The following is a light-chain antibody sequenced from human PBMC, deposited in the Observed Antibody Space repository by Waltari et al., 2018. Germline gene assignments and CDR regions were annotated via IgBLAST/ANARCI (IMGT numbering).Light chain of an antibody. V-gene: IGLV2-14*03. J-gene: IGLJ3*02. CDR1: NSDVGGYNL. CDR3: SSYTPSSTLVL. CDR2: DVS. Sequence: QSALTQPASVSGSPGQSITISCTGTNSDVGGYNLVSWYQQHPGKATKLLSYDVSNRPSGVSNRFSGSKSAHTASLTISGLQAEDEADYYCSSYTPSSTLVLFGGGTRLTVL.